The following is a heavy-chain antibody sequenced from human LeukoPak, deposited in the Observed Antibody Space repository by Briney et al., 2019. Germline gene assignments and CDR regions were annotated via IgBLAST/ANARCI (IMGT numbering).Heavy chain of an antibody. CDR3: ATPPGWFDP. CDR1: GGSISSGSDA. J-gene: IGHJ5*02. Sequence: PWETLSLTCTVAGGSISSGSDARSWLRQPAGKGLERSGRIYTSGSTSYNPSLKSRVTITVEPCKNRVSLKLSSATPADTAVYSCATPPGWFDPRGQRTLVTASS. CDR2: IYTSGST. V-gene: IGHV4-61*02.